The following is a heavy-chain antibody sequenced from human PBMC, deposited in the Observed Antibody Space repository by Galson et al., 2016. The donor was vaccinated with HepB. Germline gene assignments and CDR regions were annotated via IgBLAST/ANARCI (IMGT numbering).Heavy chain of an antibody. J-gene: IGHJ4*02. V-gene: IGHV4-4*01. D-gene: IGHD2-2*01. CDR2: SYHGGST. Sequence: ETLSLTCAVSGASISSNNWWTWVRQSPGKGLEWIGESYHGGSTYYNPSLKSRLSISLDKSKNQFSLRLSSVTAADTAVYFCASVRGGCSSTSCYIDSWGRGTLVTVSS. CDR3: ASVRGGCSSTSCYIDS. CDR1: GASISSNNW.